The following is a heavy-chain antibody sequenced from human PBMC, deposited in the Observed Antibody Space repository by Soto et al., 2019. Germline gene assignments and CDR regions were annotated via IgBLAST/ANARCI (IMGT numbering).Heavy chain of an antibody. CDR1: GFTFSNAW. J-gene: IGHJ4*02. D-gene: IGHD1-7*01. CDR2: IKSKTDGGTT. Sequence: GGSLRLSCAASGFTFSNAWMSWVRQAPGKGLEWVGRIKSKTDGGTTDYAAPVKGRFTISRDDSKNTLYLQMNSLKTEDTAVYYCTTDPIRSKNNWNYGYWGQGTLVTVSS. CDR3: TTDPIRSKNNWNYGY. V-gene: IGHV3-15*01.